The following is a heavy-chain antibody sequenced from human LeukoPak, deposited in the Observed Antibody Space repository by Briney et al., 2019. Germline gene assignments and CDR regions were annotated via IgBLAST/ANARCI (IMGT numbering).Heavy chain of an antibody. V-gene: IGHV4-4*07. Sequence: SETLSLTCTGSGGSISSYYWSWIRQPAGKGLEWIGRIYTSGSTNYNPSLKSRVTMSVDTSKNQFSLKLSSVTAADTAVYYCARQNCTPTSCYDYYHYHMDVWGKGTAVTISS. CDR1: GGSISSYY. D-gene: IGHD2-2*01. J-gene: IGHJ6*03. CDR3: ARQNCTPTSCYDYYHYHMDV. CDR2: IYTSGST.